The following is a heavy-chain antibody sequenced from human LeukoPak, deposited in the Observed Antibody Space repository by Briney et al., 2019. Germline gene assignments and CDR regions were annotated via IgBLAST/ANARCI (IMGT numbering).Heavy chain of an antibody. V-gene: IGHV4-59*08. D-gene: IGHD1-14*01. CDR3: ARHGTISSESYFDY. CDR2: IHNSGRT. Sequence: SETLSLTCSVSGGSVSSYYWSWIRQSPGKGLEWIGYIHNSGRTNYNPSLKSRVTGFVDTSKTQVSLRLSSVTAADTAVYYCARHGTISSESYFDYWGQGALVTVSS. J-gene: IGHJ4*02. CDR1: GGSVSSYY.